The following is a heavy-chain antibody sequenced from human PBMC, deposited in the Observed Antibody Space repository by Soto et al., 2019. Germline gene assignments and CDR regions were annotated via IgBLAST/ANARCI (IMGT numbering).Heavy chain of an antibody. CDR2: INPNRGNI. CDR1: GNTFTSYD. V-gene: IGHV1-8*01. J-gene: IGHJ4*02. CDR3: ARGRASGSYYLLDY. Sequence: QVQLVQSGAEVKKPGASVKVSCKASGNTFTSYDINWVRQATGHGLEWMGWINPNRGNIGYAQKFQGRVTMTRDTAIRTADMEVSRLRSDDTAVYYCARGRASGSYYLLDYWGQGTLVTVSS. D-gene: IGHD3-10*01.